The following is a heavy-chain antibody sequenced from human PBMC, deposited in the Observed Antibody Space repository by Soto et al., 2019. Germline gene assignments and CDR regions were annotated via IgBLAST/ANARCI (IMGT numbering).Heavy chain of an antibody. CDR2: ISGSGGST. Sequence: VGSLRLPCASSRFNFSSYAMSWVRQAPGKGLEWVSAISGSGGSTYYADSVKGRFTISRDNSKNTLYLQMNSLRAEDTAVYYCAKDSRYSSGFVLSWGQGTLVTVSS. CDR3: AKDSRYSSGFVLS. J-gene: IGHJ5*02. V-gene: IGHV3-23*01. D-gene: IGHD6-19*01. CDR1: RFNFSSYA.